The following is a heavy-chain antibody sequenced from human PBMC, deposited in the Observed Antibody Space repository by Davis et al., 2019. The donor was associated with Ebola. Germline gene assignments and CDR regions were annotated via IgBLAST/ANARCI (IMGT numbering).Heavy chain of an antibody. CDR2: LGLSADT. D-gene: IGHD6-19*01. Sequence: GESLKISCAASGFTFSNYAMNWVRQAPGKGLEWVSTLGLSADTYYADSVKGRFTISRDNSKNTLHLQMNSLRVEDTAIYYCAKDTSNVWFDVWGQGTMVTVSS. V-gene: IGHV3-23*01. CDR3: AKDTSNVWFDV. CDR1: GFTFSNYA. J-gene: IGHJ3*01.